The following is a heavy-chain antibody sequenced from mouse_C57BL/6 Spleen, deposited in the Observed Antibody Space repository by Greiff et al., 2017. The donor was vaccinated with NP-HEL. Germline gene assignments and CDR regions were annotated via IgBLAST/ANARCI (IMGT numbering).Heavy chain of an antibody. D-gene: IGHD1-3*01. J-gene: IGHJ2*01. CDR3: ARYLTFYYFDY. CDR2: IDPSDSYT. Sequence: QVQLQQPGAELVMPGASVKLSCKASGYTFTSYWMHWVKQRPGQGLEWIGEIDPSDSYTNYNQKFKGKSTLTVDKSSSTAYMQLSSLTSEDSAVYYCARYLTFYYFDYWGQGTTLTVSS. CDR1: GYTFTSYW. V-gene: IGHV1-69*01.